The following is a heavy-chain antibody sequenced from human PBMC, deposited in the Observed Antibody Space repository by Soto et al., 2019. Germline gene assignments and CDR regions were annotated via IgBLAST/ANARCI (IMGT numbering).Heavy chain of an antibody. CDR2: MNPNSGNT. CDR1: GYTFTSYD. J-gene: IGHJ6*03. Sequence: ASVKVSCKASGYTFTSYDINWVRQATGQGLEWMGWMNPNSGNTGYAQKFQGRVTMTRNTSISTAYMELSSLRSEDTAVYYCARANQFDIVATIDYYYYMDVWGKGTTVTVSS. D-gene: IGHD5-12*01. CDR3: ARANQFDIVATIDYYYYMDV. V-gene: IGHV1-8*01.